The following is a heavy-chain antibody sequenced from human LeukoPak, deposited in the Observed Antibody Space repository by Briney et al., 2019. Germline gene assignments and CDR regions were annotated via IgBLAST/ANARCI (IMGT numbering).Heavy chain of an antibody. CDR1: GGSISSSSYY. CDR2: IYYSGST. D-gene: IGHD3-3*01. CDR3: ARFGGPHAFDI. J-gene: IGHJ3*02. Sequence: SETLSLTCTVSGGSISSSSYYWGWIRQPPGKGLEWIGSIYYSGSTYYNPSLKSRVTISVDTSKNQFSLKLSSVTAADTAMYYCARFGGPHAFDIWGQGTMVTVSS. V-gene: IGHV4-39*07.